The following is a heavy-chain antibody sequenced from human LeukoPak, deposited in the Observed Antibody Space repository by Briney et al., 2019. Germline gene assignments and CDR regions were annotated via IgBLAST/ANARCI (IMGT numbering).Heavy chain of an antibody. CDR3: ARAPGALRYFDWRLYYLDY. CDR2: INHSGST. V-gene: IGHV4-34*01. Sequence: PSETLSLTCAVYGGSFSGYYWSWIRQPPGKGLEWIGEINHSGSTNYNPSLKSRVTISVDTSKNQFSLKLSSVTAADTAVYYCARAPGALRYFDWRLYYLDYWGQGTLVTVSS. D-gene: IGHD3-9*01. CDR1: GGSFSGYY. J-gene: IGHJ4*02.